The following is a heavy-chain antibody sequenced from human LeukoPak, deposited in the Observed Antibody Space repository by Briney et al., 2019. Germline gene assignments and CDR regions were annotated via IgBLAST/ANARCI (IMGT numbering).Heavy chain of an antibody. Sequence: GGSLRLSCAASGLTVSSNYMSWVRQAPGKGLEWVSVIYSGGSANYADSVKGRFTISRDSPKNTLYLQVNSLRAEDTAVYYCARGQGYYFDYWGQGTLVTVSS. V-gene: IGHV3-53*01. J-gene: IGHJ4*02. CDR3: ARGQGYYFDY. CDR1: GLTVSSNY. CDR2: IYSGGSA.